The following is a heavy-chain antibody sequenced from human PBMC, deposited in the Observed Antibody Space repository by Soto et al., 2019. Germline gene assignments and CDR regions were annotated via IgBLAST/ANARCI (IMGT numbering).Heavy chain of an antibody. CDR2: ISGSGGST. V-gene: IGHV3-23*01. Sequence: EVQLLESGGGLVQPGGSLRLSCAASGFTFGSYAMSWVRQAPGKGLEWVSAISGSGGSTYYADSVKGRFTISRDNSKNTLYLQMNRLRAEDTAVYYCAKGGYSSSWYRHWGQGALVTVSS. CDR3: AKGGYSSSWYRH. CDR1: GFTFGSYA. J-gene: IGHJ4*02. D-gene: IGHD6-13*01.